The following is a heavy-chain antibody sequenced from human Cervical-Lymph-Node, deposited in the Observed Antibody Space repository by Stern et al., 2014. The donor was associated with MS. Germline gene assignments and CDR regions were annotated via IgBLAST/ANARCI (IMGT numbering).Heavy chain of an antibody. CDR3: ARHDQFLGGMDV. CDR2: VYYTGTP. D-gene: IGHD3-3*01. J-gene: IGHJ6*02. V-gene: IGHV4-39*01. CDR1: GASVSSGSYY. Sequence: QLVESGPGLVKPSETLSLTCTVSGASVSSGSYYWGWIRQSPGKRLEWIGYVYYTGTPYSNPSLSSRVPLSIDTSNNPFSLNLPSVTATDTAVYYCARHDQFLGGMDVWGQGTTVTVSS.